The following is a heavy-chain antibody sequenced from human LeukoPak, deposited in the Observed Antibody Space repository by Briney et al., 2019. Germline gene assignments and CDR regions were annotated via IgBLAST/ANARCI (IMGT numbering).Heavy chain of an antibody. V-gene: IGHV1-2*02. CDR1: GYTFTGYY. J-gene: IGHJ6*03. Sequence: ASVKVSCKASGYTFTGYYMHWVRQAPGQGLEWMGWINPNSGGTNYAQKFQGRVTMTRDTSISTAYMELSRLRSDDTAVYYCARDAVGATTNYYYYMDVWGKGTTATVSS. CDR3: ARDAVGATTNYYYYMDV. CDR2: INPNSGGT. D-gene: IGHD1-26*01.